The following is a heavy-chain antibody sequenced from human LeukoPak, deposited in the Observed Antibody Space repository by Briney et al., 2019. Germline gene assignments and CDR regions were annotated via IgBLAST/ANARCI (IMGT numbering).Heavy chain of an antibody. CDR3: ARGRYSYGPAGQAFDI. CDR2: ISYDGSNK. J-gene: IGHJ3*02. Sequence: GGSLRLSCAAYGFTFSSYAMHWVRQAPGKGLEWVAVISYDGSNKYYADSVKGRFTISRDNSKNTLYLQMNSLRAEDTAVYYCARGRYSYGPAGQAFDIWGQGTMVTVSS. D-gene: IGHD5-18*01. V-gene: IGHV3-30*04. CDR1: GFTFSSYA.